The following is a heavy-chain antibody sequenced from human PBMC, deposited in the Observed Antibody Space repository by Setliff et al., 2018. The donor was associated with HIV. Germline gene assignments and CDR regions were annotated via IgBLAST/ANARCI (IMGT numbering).Heavy chain of an antibody. CDR2: IYFTGKT. CDR1: GGSIISGGYY. J-gene: IGHJ5*02. Sequence: PSETLSLTCSISGGSIISGGYYWSWIRQHPEKGLEWIGYIYFTGKTYYNPSLKSRVSISVDTSKDQFSLNLKSVTAADTATYYCARDLTSNSNCFDPWGQGIPVTVSS. D-gene: IGHD4-4*01. V-gene: IGHV4-31*03. CDR3: ARDLTSNSNCFDP.